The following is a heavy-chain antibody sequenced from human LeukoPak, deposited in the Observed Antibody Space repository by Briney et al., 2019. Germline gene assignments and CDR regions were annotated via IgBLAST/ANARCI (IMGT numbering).Heavy chain of an antibody. J-gene: IGHJ4*02. CDR1: GYTFTGYY. Sequence: GASVKVSCKASGYTFTGYYMHWVRQAPGQGLEWMGWINPNSGGTNYAQKFQGRVTMTRDTSISTAYMELSRLRSDDTAVYYCAREYCSSTSCHPGHFDYWGQGTLVTVSS. D-gene: IGHD2-2*01. CDR3: AREYCSSTSCHPGHFDY. CDR2: INPNSGGT. V-gene: IGHV1-2*02.